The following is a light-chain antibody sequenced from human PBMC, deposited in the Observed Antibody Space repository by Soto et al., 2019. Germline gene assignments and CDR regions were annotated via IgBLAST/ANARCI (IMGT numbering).Light chain of an antibody. CDR2: EVS. CDR3: SSYTSNSTGYG. Sequence: QSALTQPASVSGSPGQSITISCTGTSSDVGGYNYVSWYQQHPGKAPKLMIYEVSNRPSGVSNRFSGSKSGNTASLTISGLQAEDEADYYCSSYTSNSTGYGFGTGTKVTVL. J-gene: IGLJ1*01. CDR1: SSDVGGYNY. V-gene: IGLV2-14*01.